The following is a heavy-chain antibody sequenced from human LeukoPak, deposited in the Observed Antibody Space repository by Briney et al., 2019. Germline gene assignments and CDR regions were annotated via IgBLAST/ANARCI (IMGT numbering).Heavy chain of an antibody. V-gene: IGHV4-34*01. CDR3: ARSGSGYLRYYFDY. D-gene: IGHD5-12*01. CDR2: MYSSGRT. CDR1: GGSFSGYY. J-gene: IGHJ4*02. Sequence: SETLSLTCAVYGGSFSGYYWGWIRQPPGKGLEWIGSMYSSGRTYHNPSLKSRVTISVDTSKNQFSLKLSSVTAADTAVYYCARSGSGYLRYYFDYWGQGTLVTVSS.